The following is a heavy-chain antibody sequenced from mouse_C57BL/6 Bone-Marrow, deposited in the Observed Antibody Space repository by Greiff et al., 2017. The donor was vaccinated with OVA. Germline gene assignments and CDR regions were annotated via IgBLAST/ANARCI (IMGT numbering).Heavy chain of an antibody. J-gene: IGHJ4*01. CDR2: ISYSGST. Sequence: VQLKQSGPGMVKPSQSLSLTCTVTGYSITSGYDWHWIRHFPGNKLEWMGYISYSGSTNYNPSLKSRISITHDTSKNHFFLKLNSVTTEDTATYYCASTTAHAMDYWGQGTSVTVSS. D-gene: IGHD1-2*01. CDR1: GYSITSGYD. V-gene: IGHV3-1*01. CDR3: ASTTAHAMDY.